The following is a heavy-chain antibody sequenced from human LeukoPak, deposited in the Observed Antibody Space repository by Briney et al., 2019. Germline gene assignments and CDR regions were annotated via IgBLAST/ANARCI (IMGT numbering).Heavy chain of an antibody. J-gene: IGHJ4*02. Sequence: ASVKVSCKASGGTFSSYAISWVRQAPGQGLEWMGGIIPIFGTANYAQKFQGRVTITADESTSTAYMELSSLRSEDTAVYYCARDRSASEWEPHFDYWGQGTLVTVSS. CDR1: GGTFSSYA. CDR3: ARDRSASEWEPHFDY. CDR2: IIPIFGTA. V-gene: IGHV1-69*13. D-gene: IGHD1-26*01.